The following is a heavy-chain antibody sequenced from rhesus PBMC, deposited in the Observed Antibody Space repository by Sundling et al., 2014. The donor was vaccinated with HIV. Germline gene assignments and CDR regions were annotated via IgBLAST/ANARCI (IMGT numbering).Heavy chain of an antibody. V-gene: IGHV4-93*02. D-gene: IGHD3-3*01. CDR3: ARTVGNIWTGRWGWDY. CDR1: GGSINSSNW. CDR2: IYGGGGST. Sequence: QVQLQESGPAVVKPSETLSLTCAVSGGSINSSNWWSWIRQAPGKGLEWIGRIYGGGGSTDYNPSLKSRVTISIDTSKNQFSLKLSSVTAADTAMYYCARTVGNIWTGRWGWDYWGQGVLVTVSS. J-gene: IGHJ4*01.